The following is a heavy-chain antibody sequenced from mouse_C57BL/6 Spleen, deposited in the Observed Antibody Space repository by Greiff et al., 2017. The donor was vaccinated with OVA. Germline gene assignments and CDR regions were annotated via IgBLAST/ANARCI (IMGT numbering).Heavy chain of an antibody. Sequence: EVKLMESGGGLVQPGGSMKLSCVASGFTFSNYWMNWVRQSPEKGLEWVAQIRLKSDNYATHYAESVKGRFTISRDDSKSSVYLQMNNLRAEDTGIYYCTANSYFDYWGQGTTLTVSS. V-gene: IGHV6-3*01. CDR1: GFTFSNYW. CDR2: IRLKSDNYAT. CDR3: TANSYFDY. J-gene: IGHJ2*01. D-gene: IGHD4-1*01.